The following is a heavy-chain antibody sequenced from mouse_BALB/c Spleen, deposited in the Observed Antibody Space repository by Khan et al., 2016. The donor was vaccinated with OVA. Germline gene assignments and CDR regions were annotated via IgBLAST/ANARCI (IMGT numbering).Heavy chain of an antibody. J-gene: IGHJ2*01. CDR3: ATSYFYGYYFDY. CDR1: GFTFSTYG. D-gene: IGHD1-1*01. CDR2: ISGDSSTV. Sequence: EVELVESGGGLVQPGGSRKLSCAASGFTFSTYGMHWVRQAPEKGLEWVAYISGDSSTVYYADTVKGRFTISRDNPKNTLFLQMTSLMSEDTARYYCATSYFYGYYFDYWGLGTTLTVSS. V-gene: IGHV5-17*02.